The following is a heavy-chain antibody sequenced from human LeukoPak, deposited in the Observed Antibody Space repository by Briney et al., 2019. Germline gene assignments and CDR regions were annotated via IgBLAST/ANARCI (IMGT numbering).Heavy chain of an antibody. CDR2: IYHSGRT. CDR1: GGSISSSNW. Sequence: SETLSLTCAVSGGSISSSNWWSWVRQSPGKGLEWIGEIYHSGRTTYNPSLKSRVTISVDKSKNQFSLKLSSVTAADTAVYYCTRVGAASTIFDYWGQGTLLTVSS. CDR3: TRVGAASTIFDY. D-gene: IGHD1-26*01. J-gene: IGHJ4*02. V-gene: IGHV4-4*02.